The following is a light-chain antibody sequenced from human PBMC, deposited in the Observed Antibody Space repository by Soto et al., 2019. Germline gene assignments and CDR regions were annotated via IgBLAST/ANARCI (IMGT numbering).Light chain of an antibody. CDR1: QSVSNNY. CDR2: GAS. J-gene: IGKJ1*01. Sequence: DIVLTQSPGTLSLSTGERATLSCRASQSVSNNYLAWYQQKPGQAPRLLIYGASNRATGIPDRFSGSGSGTDFTLTISRLEPEDFAVYYCQQYGSSGTFGQGTKVEIK. V-gene: IGKV3-20*01. CDR3: QQYGSSGT.